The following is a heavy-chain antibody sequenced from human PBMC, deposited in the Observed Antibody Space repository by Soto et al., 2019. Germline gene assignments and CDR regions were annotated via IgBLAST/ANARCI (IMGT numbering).Heavy chain of an antibody. CDR1: GGSISSGGYY. CDR3: ARDMIDYGDYFHWFDP. V-gene: IGHV4-31*03. D-gene: IGHD4-17*01. CDR2: IYYSGST. J-gene: IGHJ5*02. Sequence: QVQLQESGPGLVKPSQTLSLTCTVSGGSISSGGYYWSWIRQHPGKGLEWIGYIYYSGSTYYNPSLKSRVTISVDTSKNQFSLKLSSVTAVDTAVYYCARDMIDYGDYFHWFDPWGQGTLVTVSS.